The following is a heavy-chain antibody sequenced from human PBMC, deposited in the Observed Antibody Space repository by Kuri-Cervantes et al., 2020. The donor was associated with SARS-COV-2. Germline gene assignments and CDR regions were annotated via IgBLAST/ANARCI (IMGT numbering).Heavy chain of an antibody. D-gene: IGHD5-18*01. V-gene: IGHV3-74*01. CDR3: ARVGRYSYGFDY. CDR1: GLTFSSYW. Sequence: GESLKISCAASGLTFSSYWMHWVRQAPGKGLVWVSRINSDGSSTSYADSVKGRFTISRDNAKNTLYLQMNSLRAEDTAVYYCARVGRYSYGFDYWGQGTLVTVSS. J-gene: IGHJ4*02. CDR2: INSDGSST.